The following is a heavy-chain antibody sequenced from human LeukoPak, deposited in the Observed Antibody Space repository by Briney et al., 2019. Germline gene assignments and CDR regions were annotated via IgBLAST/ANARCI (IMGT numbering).Heavy chain of an antibody. CDR2: INPNSGGT. D-gene: IGHD5-24*01. V-gene: IGHV1-2*02. CDR3: ARDSGRETFDY. J-gene: IGHJ4*02. CDR1: GHTFIGYN. Sequence: GASVKVSCKASGHTFIGYNMHWVRQAPGQGLEWMGWINPNSGGTNYAQKFQGRVTMTRDTSISTAYMELSRLRSDDTAVYYCARDSGRETFDYWGQGTLVTVSS.